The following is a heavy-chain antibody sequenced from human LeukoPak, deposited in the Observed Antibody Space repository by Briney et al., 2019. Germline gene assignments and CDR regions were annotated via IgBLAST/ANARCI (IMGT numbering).Heavy chain of an antibody. Sequence: SVKVSCKASGGTFSIYAISWVRQAPGQGLEWMGRIIPILGIANYAQKFQGRVTITADKSTSTAYMELSSLRSEDTAVYYCARAPQLGYCTNGVCQDNWFDPWGQGTLVTVSS. CDR1: GGTFSIYA. V-gene: IGHV1-69*04. CDR3: ARAPQLGYCTNGVCQDNWFDP. D-gene: IGHD2-8*01. CDR2: IIPILGIA. J-gene: IGHJ5*02.